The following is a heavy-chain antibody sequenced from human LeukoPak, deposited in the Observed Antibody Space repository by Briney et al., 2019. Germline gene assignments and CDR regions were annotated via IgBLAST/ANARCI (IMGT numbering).Heavy chain of an antibody. CDR3: AKYTSGTSYRGLDQ. Sequence: PGGSLRLSCAASGFTFNSYAMSWVRQAPGKGLEWVSTIIGSAVNTYYADSVKGRFTISRDDSKNTVYLQMNSLRAEDTAVYSCAKYTSGTSYRGLDQWGQGTLVTVSS. D-gene: IGHD3-10*01. CDR1: GFTFNSYA. CDR2: IIGSAVNT. J-gene: IGHJ4*02. V-gene: IGHV3-23*01.